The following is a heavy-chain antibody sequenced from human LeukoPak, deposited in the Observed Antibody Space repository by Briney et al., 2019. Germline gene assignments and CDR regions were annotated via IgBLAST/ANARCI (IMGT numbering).Heavy chain of an antibody. D-gene: IGHD2-2*02. CDR2: FSHSGST. CDR1: GGSINSGGYY. Sequence: SETLSLTCTVSGGSINSGGYYWTWIRQPPGEGLEWIAYFSHSGSTFYNPSLKSRVTISLDTSKNQFSLNLRSVTAADTAVYYCAGQNIPTPHDYWGQGAQVTVSS. V-gene: IGHV4-30-2*01. CDR3: AGQNIPTPHDY. J-gene: IGHJ4*02.